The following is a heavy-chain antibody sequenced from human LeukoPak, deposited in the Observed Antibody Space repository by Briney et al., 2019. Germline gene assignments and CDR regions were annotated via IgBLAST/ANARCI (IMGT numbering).Heavy chain of an antibody. CDR2: ISWNGGST. J-gene: IGHJ4*02. CDR3: ARSGVGYCTNGVCFVDY. Sequence: GGSLRLSCAASGFTFDDYGMSWVRQAPGKGLEWVSGISWNGGSTGYADSVKGRFTISRDSAKNSLYLQMNSLRAEDTALYYCARSGVGYCTNGVCFVDYWGQGTLVTVSS. V-gene: IGHV3-20*04. D-gene: IGHD2-8*01. CDR1: GFTFDDYG.